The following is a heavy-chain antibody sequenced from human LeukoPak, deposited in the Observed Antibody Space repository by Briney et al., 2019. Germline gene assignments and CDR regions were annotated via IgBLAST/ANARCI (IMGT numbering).Heavy chain of an antibody. D-gene: IGHD5-18*01. J-gene: IGHJ4*02. CDR2: INKDGSSI. Sequence: TGGSLSLSCAASGFTFSSFWMHWVRQVPGEGLVWVSRINKDGSSITYADSVKGRFTISRDNAKNTLYLQMNSLRAEDTSVYYCARGYTYGSIDYRGQGTLVTVSS. V-gene: IGHV3-74*03. CDR3: ARGYTYGSIDY. CDR1: GFTFSSFW.